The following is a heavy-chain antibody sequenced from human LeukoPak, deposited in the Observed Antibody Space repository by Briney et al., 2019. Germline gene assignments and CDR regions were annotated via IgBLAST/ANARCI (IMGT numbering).Heavy chain of an antibody. CDR3: AKDRGSSKPRGPFDY. Sequence: PGGSLRPSCAASGFTFSSSAMSWVRQAPGKGLEWVSAISGSGGSTYYADSVKGRFTISRDNSKNTLYLQMNSLRAEDTAVYYCAKDRGSSKPRGPFDYWGQGTLVTVSS. J-gene: IGHJ4*02. V-gene: IGHV3-23*01. CDR2: ISGSGGST. D-gene: IGHD2-2*01. CDR1: GFTFSSSA.